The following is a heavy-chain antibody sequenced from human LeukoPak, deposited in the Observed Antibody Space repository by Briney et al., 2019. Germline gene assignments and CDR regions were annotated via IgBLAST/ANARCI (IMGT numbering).Heavy chain of an antibody. Sequence: ASVKVSCKASGGTFSKYTISWVRQRPGQGLEWMGGITPLFGTANYAQKFQGRVTITADESASTAYMELSSLRSEDTAVYYCARGDPTTYSSSWYPLDYWGQGTLVTVSS. CDR1: GGTFSKYT. D-gene: IGHD6-13*01. J-gene: IGHJ4*02. V-gene: IGHV1-69*01. CDR3: ARGDPTTYSSSWYPLDY. CDR2: ITPLFGTA.